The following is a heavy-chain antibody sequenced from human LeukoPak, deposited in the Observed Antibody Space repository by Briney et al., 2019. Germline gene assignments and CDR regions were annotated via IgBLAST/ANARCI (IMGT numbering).Heavy chain of an antibody. V-gene: IGHV4-39*01. J-gene: IGHJ4*02. CDR2: IYYTRST. D-gene: IGHD5-12*01. CDR3: ARLNSGYEDYYFDD. Sequence: SETLSLTCTVSGGPLTRSLSYWGWIRRPPGKGLEWIGNIYYTRSTDYSPPFESRAAMSVDTSKNQFSLQLRSVTAADTAVYYCARLNSGYEDYYFDDWGQGTLVTVSS. CDR1: GGPLTRSLSY.